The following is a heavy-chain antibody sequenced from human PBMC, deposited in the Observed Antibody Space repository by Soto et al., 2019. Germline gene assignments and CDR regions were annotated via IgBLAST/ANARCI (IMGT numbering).Heavy chain of an antibody. CDR3: AADGPIAHLPSYYYYYYGMDV. CDR1: GFTFTSSA. J-gene: IGHJ6*02. CDR2: IVVGSGNT. Sequence: GASVKVSCKASGFTFTSSAVQWVRQARGQRLEWIGWIVVGSGNTNYAQKFQERVTITRDMSTSTAYMELSSLRSEDTAVYYCAADGPIAHLPSYYYYYYGMDVWGQGTTVTVSS. D-gene: IGHD2-21*01. V-gene: IGHV1-58*01.